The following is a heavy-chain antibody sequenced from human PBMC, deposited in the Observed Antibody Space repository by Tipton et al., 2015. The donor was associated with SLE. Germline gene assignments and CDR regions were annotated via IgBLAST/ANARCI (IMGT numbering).Heavy chain of an antibody. J-gene: IGHJ4*02. CDR3: AGAWQGYCSGGTCYVLDY. Sequence: TLSLTCTVSGGSISSQYWSWIRQAPGKGLEWIGYISNSETTNYNPSLKSRVTISVDTSKNQFSLKLRSVTAADTAVYYCAGAWQGYCSGGTCYVLDYWGQGTLVTVSS. D-gene: IGHD2-15*01. V-gene: IGHV4-59*11. CDR1: GGSISSQY. CDR2: ISNSETT.